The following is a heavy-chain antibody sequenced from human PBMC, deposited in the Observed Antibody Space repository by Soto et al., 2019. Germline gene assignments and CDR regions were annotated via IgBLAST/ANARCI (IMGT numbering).Heavy chain of an antibody. CDR2: INHSGST. Sequence: SETLSLTCAVYGGSFSGYYWSWIRQPPGKGLEWIGEINHSGSTNYNPSLKSRVTISVDTSKNQFSLKLSSVTAADTAVYYCARGSNVLRFLEWRVGPSTQTDSYGMDVWGQGTTVTVSS. V-gene: IGHV4-34*01. D-gene: IGHD3-3*01. CDR1: GGSFSGYY. CDR3: ARGSNVLRFLEWRVGPSTQTDSYGMDV. J-gene: IGHJ6*02.